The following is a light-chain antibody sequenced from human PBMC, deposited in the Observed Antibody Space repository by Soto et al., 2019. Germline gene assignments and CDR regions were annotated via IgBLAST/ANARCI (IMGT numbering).Light chain of an antibody. CDR2: GAS. V-gene: IGKV3D-20*02. J-gene: IGKJ5*01. CDR1: QSVASVY. Sequence: EIVMTQSPVPLSVSPGERATLSCRASQSVASVYSAWYQQKPGQAPRLLIYGASSRATGIPDRFSGSGSETDFTLTISSLEPEDSAYYYCQQRSRGPPITVGQGTRLEI. CDR3: QQRSRGPPIT.